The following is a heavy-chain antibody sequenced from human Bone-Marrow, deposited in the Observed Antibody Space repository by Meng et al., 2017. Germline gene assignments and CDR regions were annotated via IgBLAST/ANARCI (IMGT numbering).Heavy chain of an antibody. Sequence: LVHSGGEVEEPGASVKVSCKPSGYPFPAYYIHWVRQAPGQGLEWMGHIIPNSGDTLYAPKFQGRVSMTADTSIGTAYVELSGLRSDDTAIYYCVRDENISLGKLFGDYWGQGTLVTVSS. CDR1: GYPFPAYY. V-gene: IGHV1-2*06. CDR2: IIPNSGDT. D-gene: IGHD2-21*01. J-gene: IGHJ4*02. CDR3: VRDENISLGKLFGDY.